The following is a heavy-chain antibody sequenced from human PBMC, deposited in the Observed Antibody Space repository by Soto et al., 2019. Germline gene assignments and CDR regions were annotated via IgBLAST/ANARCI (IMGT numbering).Heavy chain of an antibody. CDR3: ARGPGSSDWRFSYYYMDV. CDR1: FTSYD. CDR2: MNPNSGDT. J-gene: IGHJ6*02. V-gene: IGHV1-8*01. D-gene: IGHD6-19*01. Sequence: QVQLVQSGAEVKKPGASVKVSCTFTSYDINWVRQAPGQGLEWMAWMNPNSGDTRYAQTLQGRVTMTRNTSSFTAYMELSSLRSEDTAVYYCARGPGSSDWRFSYYYMDVWGQGTTVTVSS.